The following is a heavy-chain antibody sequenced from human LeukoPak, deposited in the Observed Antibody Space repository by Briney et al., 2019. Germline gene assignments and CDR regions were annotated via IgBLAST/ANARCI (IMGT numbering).Heavy chain of an antibody. CDR3: ARDGGYFDWISDY. Sequence: ASVKVSCKASGHTFTTYGLHWVRQAPGQRLEWMGWINEGNGNTKYSQKFQGRVTITRDTSASTAYMKLSSLRSEGTAVYYCARDGGYFDWISDYWGQGTLVTVSS. CDR2: INEGNGNT. CDR1: GHTFTTYG. D-gene: IGHD3-9*01. V-gene: IGHV1-3*01. J-gene: IGHJ4*02.